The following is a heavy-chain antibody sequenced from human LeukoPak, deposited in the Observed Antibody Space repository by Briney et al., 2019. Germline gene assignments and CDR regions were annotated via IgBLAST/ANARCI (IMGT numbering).Heavy chain of an antibody. CDR2: IKQDGSEK. CDR1: GFTFSSYG. D-gene: IGHD3-16*01. CDR3: AREGLEDYYYYMDV. Sequence: GGSLRLSCAASGFTFSSYGMNWVRQAPGKGLEWVANIKQDGSEKYYVDSVKGRFTISRDNAKNSLYLQMNSLGAGDTAVYYCAREGLEDYYYYMDVWGKGTTVTISS. J-gene: IGHJ6*03. V-gene: IGHV3-7*03.